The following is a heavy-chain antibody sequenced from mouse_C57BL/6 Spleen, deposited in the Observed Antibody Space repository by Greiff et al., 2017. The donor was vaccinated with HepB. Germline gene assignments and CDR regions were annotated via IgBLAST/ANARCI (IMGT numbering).Heavy chain of an antibody. V-gene: IGHV1-26*01. J-gene: IGHJ4*01. D-gene: IGHD2-4*01. CDR1: GYTFTDYY. CDR3: ATPIYYDYDGGDYYAMDY. CDR2: INPNNGGT. Sequence: EVQLQQSGPELVKPGASVKISCKASGYTFTDYYMNWVKQSHGKSLEWIGDINPNNGGTSYNQKFKGKATLTVDKSSSTAYMELRSLTSEDSAVYYCATPIYYDYDGGDYYAMDYWGQGTSVTVSS.